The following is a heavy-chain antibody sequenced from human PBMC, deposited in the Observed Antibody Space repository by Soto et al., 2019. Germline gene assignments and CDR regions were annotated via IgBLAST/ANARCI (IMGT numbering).Heavy chain of an antibody. V-gene: IGHV4-30-2*01. CDR2: INHSASS. J-gene: IGHJ4*02. D-gene: IGHD2-15*01. CDR1: GGSISSGGYS. CDR3: ARGYCSGGSCYPFDY. Sequence: PSETLSLTCAVSGGSISSGGYSFSCIPPRPRKDLELFGYINHSASSYSNPSLQSPVTIDVDRSKNYFSLTLSSDTAADTAVYYCARGYCSGGSCYPFDYWGQGTLVTVSS.